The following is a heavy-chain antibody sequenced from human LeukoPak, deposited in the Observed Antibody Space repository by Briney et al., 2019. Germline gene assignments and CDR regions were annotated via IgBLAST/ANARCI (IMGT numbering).Heavy chain of an antibody. V-gene: IGHV3-23*01. D-gene: IGHD3-10*01. Sequence: GGSLRLSCAASGFTFSSYAMSWVRQAPGKGLEWVSATSGSGGSTYYADSVKGRFTISRDNSKNTLYLQMNSLRAEDTAVYYCAKGGSYGYLYYWGQGTLVTVSS. CDR1: GFTFSSYA. J-gene: IGHJ4*02. CDR3: AKGGSYGYLYY. CDR2: TSGSGGST.